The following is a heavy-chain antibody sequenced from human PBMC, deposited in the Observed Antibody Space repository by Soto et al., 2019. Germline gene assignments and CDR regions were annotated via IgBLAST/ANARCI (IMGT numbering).Heavy chain of an antibody. J-gene: IGHJ5*02. Sequence: GASVKVSCKTSGYDFFKYNMHWVRQAPGQGLEWMGVINPNGGYTRHAQKFQGRVIMTRDTSSKIVYMELSGLTSEDTAMYYCTRADSDVVILPDVRPLFDLWGQGALVTVPQ. V-gene: IGHV1-46*01. CDR1: GYDFFKYN. CDR3: TRADSDVVILPDVRPLFDL. D-gene: IGHD2-21*02. CDR2: INPNGGYT.